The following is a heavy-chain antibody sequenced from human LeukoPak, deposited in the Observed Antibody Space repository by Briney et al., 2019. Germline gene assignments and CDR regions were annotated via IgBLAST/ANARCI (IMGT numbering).Heavy chain of an antibody. V-gene: IGHV4-59*08. CDR2: IYYSGST. CDR3: ARAYVGATRQFDY. J-gene: IGHJ4*02. D-gene: IGHD1-26*01. CDR1: GGSISSYY. Sequence: SETLSLTCTVSGGSISSYYWSWIRQPPGKGLEWIGYIYYSGSTNYNPSLKSRVTISVDTSKNQFSLKLSSVTAADTAVYYCARAYVGATRQFDYWGQGTLVTVSS.